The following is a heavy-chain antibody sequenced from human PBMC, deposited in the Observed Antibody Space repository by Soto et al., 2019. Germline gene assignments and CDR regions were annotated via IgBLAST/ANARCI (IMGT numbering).Heavy chain of an antibody. V-gene: IGHV3-72*01. Sequence: PGGSLRLSCVASGFTFSDHHMDWVRQAPGKGLEWVGRARDAANGHTTEYATSLKGRFTISRDDSRNSLYLQMNSLKSEDTAMYYCVRIFWVTVTLGESAVNYFAMDVWGQGTTVTVYS. CDR2: ARDAANGHTT. CDR3: VRIFWVTVTLGESAVNYFAMDV. J-gene: IGHJ6*02. D-gene: IGHD3-16*01. CDR1: GFTFSDHH.